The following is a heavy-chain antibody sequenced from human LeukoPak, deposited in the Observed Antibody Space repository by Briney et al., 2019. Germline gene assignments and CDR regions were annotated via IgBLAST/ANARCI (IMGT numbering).Heavy chain of an antibody. D-gene: IGHD2-8*01. CDR1: GGSFSGYY. CDR3: ARGASGIVLMVYAMRFDY. CDR2: INHSGGT. V-gene: IGHV4-34*01. J-gene: IGHJ4*02. Sequence: SETLSLTCAVYGGSFSGYYWSWIRQPPGKGLEWIGEINHSGGTDYNPSLKSRVTISVDTSKNQFSLKLSSVTAADTAVYYCARGASGIVLMVYAMRFDYWGQGTLVTVSS.